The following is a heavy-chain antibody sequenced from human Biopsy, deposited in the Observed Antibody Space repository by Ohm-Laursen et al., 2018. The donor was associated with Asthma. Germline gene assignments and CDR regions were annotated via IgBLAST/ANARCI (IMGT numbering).Heavy chain of an antibody. Sequence: SVKASCKSLGGTFNTYVIGSVRQAPGQRLEWMGGINSFFGTTTYPQKFQDRVTITEDDSTIAVYMELSSLRCGDTAVYYCARKAGSWISRICYSLDFWGQGTLVTVSS. J-gene: IGHJ4*02. CDR2: INSFFGTT. CDR3: ARKAGSWISRICYSLDF. D-gene: IGHD2-15*01. CDR1: GGTFNTYV. V-gene: IGHV1-69*13.